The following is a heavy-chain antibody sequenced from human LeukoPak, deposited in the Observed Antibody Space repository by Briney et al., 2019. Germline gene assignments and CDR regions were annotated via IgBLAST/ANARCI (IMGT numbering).Heavy chain of an antibody. D-gene: IGHD2-2*01. V-gene: IGHV1-69*13. Sequence: GASVKVSCKASGGTFSSYAISWVRQAPGQGLEWMGGIIPIFGTANYAQKFQGRVTITADESTSTAYMELSSLRSEDTAVYYCARAGDGDLGYCSSTSCCAHAFDIWGQGTMVTVSS. CDR3: ARAGDGDLGYCSSTSCCAHAFDI. CDR2: IIPIFGTA. J-gene: IGHJ3*02. CDR1: GGTFSSYA.